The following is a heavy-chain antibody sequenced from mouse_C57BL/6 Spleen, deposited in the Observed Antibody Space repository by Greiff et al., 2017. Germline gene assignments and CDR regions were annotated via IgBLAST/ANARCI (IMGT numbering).Heavy chain of an antibody. CDR1: GFTFSSYA. CDR2: ISSGGDYI. J-gene: IGHJ4*01. V-gene: IGHV5-9-1*02. D-gene: IGHD1-1*01. Sequence: EVQGVESGEGLVKPGGSLKLSCAASGFTFSSYAMSWVRQTPEKRLEWVAYISSGGDYIYYADTVKGRFTISRDNARNTLYLQMSSLKSEDTAMYYCTRERDYYGSSSYYYAMDYWGQGTSVTVSS. CDR3: TRERDYYGSSSYYYAMDY.